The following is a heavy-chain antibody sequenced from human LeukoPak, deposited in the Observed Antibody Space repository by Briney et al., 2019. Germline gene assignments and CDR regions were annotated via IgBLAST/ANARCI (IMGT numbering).Heavy chain of an antibody. V-gene: IGHV3-23*01. Sequence: GGSLRLSCAASGFTFSNSGMSWVRQAPGKGLEWVSAISTFSTETNYADSVKGRFTISRDDFKNMLSLQMSSLRAEDTALYYCAKGSGNGYGSGPFDSWGQGTLVTVSS. J-gene: IGHJ4*02. CDR3: AKGSGNGYGSGPFDS. CDR2: ISTFSTET. CDR1: GFTFSNSG. D-gene: IGHD3-10*01.